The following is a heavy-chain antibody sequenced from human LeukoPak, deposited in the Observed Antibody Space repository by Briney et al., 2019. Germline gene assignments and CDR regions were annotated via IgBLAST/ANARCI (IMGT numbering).Heavy chain of an antibody. J-gene: IGHJ3*02. CDR1: GGSLSGYY. D-gene: IGHD3-22*01. Sequence: SETLSLTCAVSGGSLSGYYWSWIRQPPGKGLEWIGYIYYSGSTNYNPSLKSRVTISVDTSKNQFSLKLSSVTAADTAVYYCARDWGPWDDSSGYYYSYAFDIWGQGTMVTVSS. CDR3: ARDWGPWDDSSGYYYSYAFDI. CDR2: IYYSGST. V-gene: IGHV4-59*01.